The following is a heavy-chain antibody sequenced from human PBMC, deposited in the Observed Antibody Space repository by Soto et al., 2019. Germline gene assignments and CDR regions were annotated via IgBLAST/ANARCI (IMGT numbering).Heavy chain of an antibody. D-gene: IGHD7-27*01. CDR1: GCTFTHYY. Sequence: GESLKISCKTSGCTFTHYYIGWVRQMSGKGLEWMGLVYPGDSDTRYSPSFQGQVTISADKSITTAYLQWSTLKASDTAIYYCARLRPSPGISKSGEGCDIWGQGTMVTVSS. CDR2: VYPGDSDT. CDR3: ARLRPSPGISKSGEGCDI. J-gene: IGHJ3*02. V-gene: IGHV5-51*01.